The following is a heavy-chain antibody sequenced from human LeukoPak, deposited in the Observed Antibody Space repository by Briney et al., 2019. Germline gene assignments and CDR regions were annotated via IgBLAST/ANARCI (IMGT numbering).Heavy chain of an antibody. CDR3: ARGPEQSGGYHYYYMDV. J-gene: IGHJ6*03. CDR1: GYTFTYYG. CDR2: INTNTGNP. V-gene: IGHV7-4-1*02. D-gene: IGHD3-10*01. Sequence: GASVKVSCKASGYTFTYYGLNWVRQAPGQGLEWMGWINTNTGNPTYAQGFTGRFVFSLDTSVSTAFLQMSSLKAEDTAVYYCARGPEQSGGYHYYYMDVWGKGTTVTVSS.